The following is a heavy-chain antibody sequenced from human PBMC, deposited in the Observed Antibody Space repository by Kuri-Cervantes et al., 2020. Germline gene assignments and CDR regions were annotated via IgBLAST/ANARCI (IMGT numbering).Heavy chain of an antibody. D-gene: IGHD5-12*01. V-gene: IGHV3-23*01. CDR3: AKVCGYSGYDYYYYYMDV. J-gene: IGHJ6*03. Sequence: GGSLRLSCAASGFTFSTYSMNWVRQAPGKGLEWVSAISGSGGSTYYADSVKGRFTISRDNSKNTLYLQMNSLRAEDTAVYYCAKVCGYSGYDYYYYYMDVWGKGTTVTVSS. CDR2: ISGSGGST. CDR1: GFTFSTYS.